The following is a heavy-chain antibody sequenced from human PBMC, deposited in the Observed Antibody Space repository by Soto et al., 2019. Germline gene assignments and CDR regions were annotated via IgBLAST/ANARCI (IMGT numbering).Heavy chain of an antibody. CDR1: GGSISSSSYY. Sequence: QLQLQESGPGLVKPSETLSLTCTVSGGSISSSSYYWGWIRQPPGKGLEWIGSIYYSGSTYYNPSLKSRVTISVDTSKNQFSLKLSSVTAADTAVYYCAIQPRYFGSGSLVRFDYWGQGTLVTVSS. J-gene: IGHJ4*02. CDR2: IYYSGST. V-gene: IGHV4-39*01. D-gene: IGHD3-10*01. CDR3: AIQPRYFGSGSLVRFDY.